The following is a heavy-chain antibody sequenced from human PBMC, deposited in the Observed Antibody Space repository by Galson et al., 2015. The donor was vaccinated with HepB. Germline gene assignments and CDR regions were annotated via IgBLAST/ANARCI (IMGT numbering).Heavy chain of an antibody. CDR3: ANLFVVVTARDGMDV. Sequence: SLRLSCAASGFTFSSYAMSWVRQAPGKGLEWVSAISGSGGSTYYADSVKGRFTISRDNSKNTLYLQMNSLRAEDTAVYYCANLFVVVTARDGMDVWGQGTTVTVSS. CDR2: ISGSGGST. CDR1: GFTFSSYA. D-gene: IGHD2-21*02. V-gene: IGHV3-23*01. J-gene: IGHJ6*02.